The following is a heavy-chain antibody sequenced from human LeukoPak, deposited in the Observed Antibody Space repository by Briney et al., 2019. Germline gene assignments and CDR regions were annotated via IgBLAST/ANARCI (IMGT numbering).Heavy chain of an antibody. D-gene: IGHD3-22*01. Sequence: GGSLRLSCAASGFTFSSYAMNWVRQAPGKGLEWVSSISTSSIYIYYADSVKGRFTISRDNAKNSLYLEMDSLKVDDTAVCYCARAAEVVASTEAWFDPWGQGTLVTVSS. V-gene: IGHV3-21*01. CDR2: ISTSSIYI. J-gene: IGHJ5*02. CDR1: GFTFSSYA. CDR3: ARAAEVVASTEAWFDP.